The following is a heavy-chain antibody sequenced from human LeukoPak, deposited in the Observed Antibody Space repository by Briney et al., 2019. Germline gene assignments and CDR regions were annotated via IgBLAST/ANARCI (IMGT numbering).Heavy chain of an antibody. Sequence: SQTLSLTCTVSGGSISSGSYYWSWIRQPAGKGLEWIGRIYTSGSTNYNPSLKSRVTISVDTSKNQFSLKLSSVTAADTAVYYCAREVRTAAAGTTGLTGWGQGTLVTVSS. CDR1: GGSISSGSYY. V-gene: IGHV4-61*02. J-gene: IGHJ4*02. CDR2: IYTSGST. D-gene: IGHD6-13*01. CDR3: AREVRTAAAGTTGLTG.